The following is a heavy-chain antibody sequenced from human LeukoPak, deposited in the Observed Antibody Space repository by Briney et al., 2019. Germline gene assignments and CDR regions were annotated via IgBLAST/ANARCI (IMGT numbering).Heavy chain of an antibody. V-gene: IGHV3-30*04. D-gene: IGHD3-10*01. CDR3: ARTSWFGELDYFDY. J-gene: IGHJ4*02. CDR1: GFTFSSYA. CDR2: ISYDGSNK. Sequence: GRSLRLSCAASGFTFSSYAMRWVRQAPGKGLEWVAVISYDGSNKYYADSVKGRFTISRDNSKNTLYLQMNSLRAEDTAVYYCARTSWFGELDYFDYWGQGTLVTVSS.